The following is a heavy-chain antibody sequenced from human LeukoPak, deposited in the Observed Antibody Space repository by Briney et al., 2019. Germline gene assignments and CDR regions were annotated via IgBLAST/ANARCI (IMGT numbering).Heavy chain of an antibody. CDR1: GGSTNSYY. CDR2: IYYSGST. CDR3: AIIVGATTDDDY. V-gene: IGHV4-59*01. J-gene: IGHJ4*02. Sequence: PSETLSLTCTVSGGSTNSYYWNWIRQPPGKGLEWIGYIYYSGSTSYNPSLNSRVIISVDTSKNQFSLKLSSVTAADTAVYYCAIIVGATTDDDYWGQGTLVTVSS. D-gene: IGHD1-26*01.